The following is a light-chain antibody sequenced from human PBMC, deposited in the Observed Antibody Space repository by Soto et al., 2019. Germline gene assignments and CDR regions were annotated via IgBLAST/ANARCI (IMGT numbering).Light chain of an antibody. J-gene: IGKJ3*01. V-gene: IGKV3-20*01. CDR3: QQFGSSPLFT. CDR1: QSVSSSY. Sequence: DIVLTQSPGTLSLCPGERATLSCRASQSVSSSYLAWYQQKPGQAPRLLIYGASSRATGIPDRFSGSGSGTDFTLTISRLEPEDFAVYYCQQFGSSPLFTFGPGTKVDVK. CDR2: GAS.